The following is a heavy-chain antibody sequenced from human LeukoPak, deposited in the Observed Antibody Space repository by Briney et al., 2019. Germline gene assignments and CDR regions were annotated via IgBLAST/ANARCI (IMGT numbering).Heavy chain of an antibody. CDR1: GGSISSYY. D-gene: IGHD6-6*01. CDR3: ARALLGIAARPGNWFDP. Sequence: ETLSLTCTVSGGSISSYYWSWIRQPPGKGLEWIGYIYYSGSTNYNPSLKSRVTISVDTSKNQFSLKLSSVTAADTAVYYCARALLGIAARPGNWFDPWGQGTLVTVSS. CDR2: IYYSGST. J-gene: IGHJ5*02. V-gene: IGHV4-59*01.